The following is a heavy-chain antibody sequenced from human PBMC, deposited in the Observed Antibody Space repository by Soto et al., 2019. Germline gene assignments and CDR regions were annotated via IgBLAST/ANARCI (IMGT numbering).Heavy chain of an antibody. V-gene: IGHV1-69*04. CDR2: IIPLVHII. D-gene: IGHD3-22*01. CDR1: VGFYSITT. Sequence: QVQLVQSGAEVKKPGSSVKVSCQASVGFYSITTISWVRQAPGQGLERMGRIIPLVHIINNAQKFQGRFAISADKSTRTAYMELSSLKADDTAIYFCARERRRDDSNTFDDLDAWGQGTMVTVSS. CDR3: ARERRRDDSNTFDDLDA. J-gene: IGHJ3*01.